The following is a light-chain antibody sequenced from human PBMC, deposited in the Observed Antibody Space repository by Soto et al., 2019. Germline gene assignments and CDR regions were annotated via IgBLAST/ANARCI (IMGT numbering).Light chain of an antibody. CDR1: SSDVGGYNS. V-gene: IGLV2-8*01. CDR2: EVT. CDR3: SSYAGTNKLI. J-gene: IGLJ2*01. Sequence: QSALTQPPSTSGSPGQXVTMSXTGTSSDVGGYNSVSWYQQHPGKAPKLMXXEVTKRPPGVPDRFSGSKSGYTASLTVSGLQAEDEADYYCSSYAGTNKLIFGGGTKLTVL.